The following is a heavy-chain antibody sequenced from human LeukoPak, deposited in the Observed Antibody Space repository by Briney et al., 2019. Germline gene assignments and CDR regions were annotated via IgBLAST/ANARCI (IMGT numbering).Heavy chain of an antibody. Sequence: SETLSLTCTVSGGSISSYYWSWIRQPPGKGLEWIAYIYSSGSTNYNPSLKTRVIISVDTSKNQFSLRLSSVTAADTAVYYCARPQYSSVWRYAFDIWGQGTMVTVSS. CDR1: GGSISSYY. CDR2: IYSSGST. J-gene: IGHJ3*02. V-gene: IGHV4-59*01. D-gene: IGHD6-19*01. CDR3: ARPQYSSVWRYAFDI.